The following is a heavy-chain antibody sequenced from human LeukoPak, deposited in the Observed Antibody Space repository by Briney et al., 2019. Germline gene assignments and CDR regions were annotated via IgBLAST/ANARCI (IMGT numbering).Heavy chain of an antibody. Sequence: GGSPRLSCAASGFNLRDYWMPWVRQAPGKGLVWVSRLGIDGTYTNYADSVTGRFTISRDNAKNTLYLQMDSLRAEDTSFYYCVRDPSNSGNWFDLWGQGTLVTVSS. D-gene: IGHD4-11*01. CDR3: VRDPSNSGNWFDL. J-gene: IGHJ5*02. CDR2: LGIDGTYT. V-gene: IGHV3-74*01. CDR1: GFNLRDYW.